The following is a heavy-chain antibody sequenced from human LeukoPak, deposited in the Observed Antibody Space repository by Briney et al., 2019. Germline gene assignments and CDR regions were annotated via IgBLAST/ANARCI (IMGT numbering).Heavy chain of an antibody. V-gene: IGHV4-59*08. Sequence: SETLSLTCTVSGGSISSYYWNWIRQPPGKGLEWIGYIYYSGSTNYNPSLKSRVTISVDTSKNQFSLKLSSVTAADTAVYYCATRTSDWYFDLWGRGTLVTVSS. J-gene: IGHJ2*01. CDR2: IYYSGST. CDR1: GGSISSYY. D-gene: IGHD1-7*01. CDR3: ATRTSDWYFDL.